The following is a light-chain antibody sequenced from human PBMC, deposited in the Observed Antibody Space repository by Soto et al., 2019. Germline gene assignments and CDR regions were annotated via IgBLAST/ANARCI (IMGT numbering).Light chain of an antibody. CDR3: MQPLQAWT. J-gene: IGKJ1*01. CDR1: RILMQSSGHNL. CDR2: LGS. V-gene: IGKV2-28*01. Sequence: EIVLTQTPLSLHVTPGEPSTISSASSRILMQSSGHNLLDWYLQKPGQSPQLLIYLGSNRASGVPDRFSGSGSGTDFTMKISRVEAEDVGVYFCMQPLQAWTFGQGTKVDIK.